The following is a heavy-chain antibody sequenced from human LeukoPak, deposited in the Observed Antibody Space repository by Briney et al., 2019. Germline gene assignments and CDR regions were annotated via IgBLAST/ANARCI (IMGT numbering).Heavy chain of an antibody. CDR3: ARDPLHDSSGYYYSS. Sequence: SETLSLTCTVSGGSISSGGYYWSWIRQHPGKGLEWIGYIYYSGSTYYNPSLKSRVTISVDTSKNQFSLKLSSVTAADTAVYYCARDPLHDSSGYYYSSWGQGTLVTVSS. J-gene: IGHJ5*02. CDR1: GGSISSGGYY. D-gene: IGHD3-22*01. V-gene: IGHV4-31*03. CDR2: IYYSGST.